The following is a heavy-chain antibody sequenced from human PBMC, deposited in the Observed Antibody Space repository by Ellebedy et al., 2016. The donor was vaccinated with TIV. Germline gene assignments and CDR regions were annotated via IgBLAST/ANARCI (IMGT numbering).Heavy chain of an antibody. V-gene: IGHV3-7*03. CDR1: GFIISGDW. CDR2: INPDGSAE. D-gene: IGHD3-16*01. J-gene: IGHJ4*02. Sequence: GESLKISCAASGFIISGDWMSWVRQAPGMGLEWVAHINPDGSAEYYVDSVKGRFTISRDNAKRSLFLQMNSLRVDDTAVYYCVTWGQSYGRWGQGSLVTISS. CDR3: VTWGQSYGR.